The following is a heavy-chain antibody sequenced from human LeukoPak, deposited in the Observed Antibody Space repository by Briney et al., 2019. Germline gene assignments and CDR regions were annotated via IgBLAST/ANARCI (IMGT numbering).Heavy chain of an antibody. D-gene: IGHD5-18*01. CDR3: ARGNTAMAHNYYYYGMDV. Sequence: SETLSLTCTVSGGSISGYYWTWIRQPPGKGLEWIGYIYYSGTTYYNPSPKSRVTISVDTSKNQFSLKLSSVTAADTAVYYCARGNTAMAHNYYYYGMDVWGQGTTVTVSS. CDR2: IYYSGTT. J-gene: IGHJ6*02. V-gene: IGHV4-59*01. CDR1: GGSISGYY.